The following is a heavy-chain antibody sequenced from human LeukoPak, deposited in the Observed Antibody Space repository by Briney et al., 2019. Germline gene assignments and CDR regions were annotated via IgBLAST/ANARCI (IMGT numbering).Heavy chain of an antibody. CDR1: GYTFTSYY. CDR3: ARGRPYAFDI. CDR2: IIPIFGTA. V-gene: IGHV1-69*13. J-gene: IGHJ3*02. Sequence: SVKVSCKASGYTFTSYYMHWVRQAPGQGLKWMGGIIPIFGTADYAQKFQGRVTITADESTSTAYMELSSLRSEDTAVYYCARGRPYAFDIWGQGTMVTVSS.